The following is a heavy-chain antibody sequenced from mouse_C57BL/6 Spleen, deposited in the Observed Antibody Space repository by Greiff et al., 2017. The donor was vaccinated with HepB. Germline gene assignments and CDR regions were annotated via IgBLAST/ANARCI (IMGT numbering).Heavy chain of an antibody. V-gene: IGHV1-82*01. J-gene: IGHJ2*01. CDR3: ARLLFDY. CDR1: GYAFSSSW. Sequence: QVQLQQSGPELVKPGASVKISCKASGYAFSSSWMNWVKQRPGKGLEWIGRIYPGDGDTNYNGKFKGKATLTADKSSSTAYMQLSSLTSDDSAVYFCARLLFDYWGQGTTLTVSS. CDR2: IYPGDGDT.